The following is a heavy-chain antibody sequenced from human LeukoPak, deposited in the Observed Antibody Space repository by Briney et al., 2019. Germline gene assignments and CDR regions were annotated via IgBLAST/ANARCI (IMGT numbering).Heavy chain of an antibody. CDR1: GGTFSSYA. CDR2: IIPNLGIA. V-gene: IGHV1-69*04. D-gene: IGHD4-23*01. CDR3: AREGDYGGNGDDPFDI. Sequence: GTSVSVSCKASGGTFSSYAISWVRQAPGQGLEWMGRIIPNLGIANYAQQFQGRVTITADKSTSTAYMELSSLRSEDTAVYYCAREGDYGGNGDDPFDIWGQGTMVTV. J-gene: IGHJ3*02.